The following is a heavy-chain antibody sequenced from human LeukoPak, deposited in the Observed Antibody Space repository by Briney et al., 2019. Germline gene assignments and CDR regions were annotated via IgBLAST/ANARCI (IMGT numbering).Heavy chain of an antibody. V-gene: IGHV3-7*01. CDR1: GFTLSSYW. CDR3: ARNTDRDAYMAS. J-gene: IGHJ5*02. Sequence: GGSLRLSCEVTGFTLSSYWMSWVRQAPGKGLEWVANIKQDGTETHYGDSVKGRFTISRDNAKNSLYLQLNSLSGEDTAVYYCARNTDRDAYMASWGQGTLVTVSS. D-gene: IGHD5-24*01. CDR2: IKQDGTET.